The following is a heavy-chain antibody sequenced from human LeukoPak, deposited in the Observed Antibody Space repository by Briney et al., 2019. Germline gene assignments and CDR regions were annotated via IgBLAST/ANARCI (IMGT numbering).Heavy chain of an antibody. D-gene: IGHD6-13*01. J-gene: IGHJ4*02. CDR3: ARVPTYPMIAATGTGGGDY. CDR1: GYTFTSYD. Sequence: ASVKVSCKASGYTFTSYDINWVRQATGQGLEWMGWMKPNSGNTGFAQKFQGRVTMTRNTSISTAYMELSSLRSEDTAVYYCARVPTYPMIAATGTGGGDYWGQGTLVTVSS. CDR2: MKPNSGNT. V-gene: IGHV1-8*01.